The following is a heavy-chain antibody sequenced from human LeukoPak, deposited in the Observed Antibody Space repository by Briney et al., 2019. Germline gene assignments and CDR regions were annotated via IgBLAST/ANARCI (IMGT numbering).Heavy chain of an antibody. V-gene: IGHV3-23*01. Sequence: GGSLRLSCAASAFTFSSYAMSWVRQAPGKGLEWVSSISTSDGTTYYADSVKGRFTISRDNSKNTLYLQMNSLRAGDAAIYYCAKGRTGFSYGYGIDYWGQGTLVTVSS. CDR3: AKGRTGFSYGYGIDY. J-gene: IGHJ4*02. CDR2: ISTSDGTT. CDR1: AFTFSSYA. D-gene: IGHD5-18*01.